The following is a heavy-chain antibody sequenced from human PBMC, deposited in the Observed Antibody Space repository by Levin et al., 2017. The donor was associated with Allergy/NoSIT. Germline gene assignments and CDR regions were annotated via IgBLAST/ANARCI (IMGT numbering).Heavy chain of an antibody. CDR1: RFTFSDSN. V-gene: IGHV3-48*01. CDR2: INSRSSTI. Sequence: LSLTCAASRFTFSDSNINWVRQAPGKGLEWVSFINSRSSTIYYADSVKGRFTISRDNAKNSLYLQMNSLRAEDTAVYFCTFRGFDYWGQGTLVTVSS. CDR3: TFRGFDY. J-gene: IGHJ4*02.